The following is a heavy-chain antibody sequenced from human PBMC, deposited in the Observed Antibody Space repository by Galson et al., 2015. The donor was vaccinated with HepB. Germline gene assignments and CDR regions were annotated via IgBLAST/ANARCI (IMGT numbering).Heavy chain of an antibody. CDR1: GFSLNSRGVG. J-gene: IGHJ4*02. Sequence: PALVKPTQPLTLTCTFSGFSLNSRGVGVGWIRQPPGKALEWLALTFWDDDQRYTPLLKSRLSVTKDTSKNQVVLKLTSVDPVDTATYYCAHMDLGLTSFAYWGQGTLVTVSS. CDR2: TFWDDDQ. D-gene: IGHD3/OR15-3a*01. V-gene: IGHV2-5*02. CDR3: AHMDLGLTSFAY.